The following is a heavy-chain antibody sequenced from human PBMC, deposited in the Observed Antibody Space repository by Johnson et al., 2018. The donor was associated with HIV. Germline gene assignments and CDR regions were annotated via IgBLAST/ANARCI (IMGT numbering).Heavy chain of an antibody. CDR1: GFPFSSSY. V-gene: IGHV3-7*01. J-gene: IGHJ3*02. Sequence: VQLVESGGGAVQPGRSLRLSCAASGFPFSSSYMTWVRQAPGKGLEWVATINQDGTGKNYAASVKGRFTISREHAKNSLYLQMNSLRAEDTAVYYCAKDLRITIFGVVPPHDAFDIWGQGTMVTVS. CDR2: INQDGTGK. D-gene: IGHD3-3*01. CDR3: AKDLRITIFGVVPPHDAFDI.